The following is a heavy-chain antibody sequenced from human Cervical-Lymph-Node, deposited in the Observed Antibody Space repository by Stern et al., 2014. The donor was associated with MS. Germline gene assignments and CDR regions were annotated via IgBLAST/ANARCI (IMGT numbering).Heavy chain of an antibody. CDR2: IVPFHSKA. D-gene: IGHD5-18*01. J-gene: IGHJ5*02. CDR3: ASVAQLWRSWFDP. V-gene: IGHV1-69*04. CDR1: GVTVSRYV. Sequence: QDQLVQSGAEVKRPGSSVKVSCKASGVTVSRYVISWVRQAPGQGLEWMGGIVPFHSKANYAQKFQDRVTISADKITNTTYLEVRSLRSEDTAVYYCASVAQLWRSWFDPWGQGTLVTVSS.